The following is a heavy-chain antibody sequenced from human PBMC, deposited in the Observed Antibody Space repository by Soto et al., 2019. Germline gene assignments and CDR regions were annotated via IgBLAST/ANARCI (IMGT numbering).Heavy chain of an antibody. V-gene: IGHV2-5*01. D-gene: IGHD1-20*01. CDR3: AHHTITPVTNWFDP. J-gene: IGHJ5*02. CDR1: GFTLTTSGVG. CDR2: IYWNDDK. Sequence: SGPTLVNPTQTLTLTCTFSGFTLTTSGVGVGWIRQPPGKALEWLALIYWNDDKRYSPSLKGRLTITKDTSKNQVVLAMTNMDPVDTATYYCAHHTITPVTNWFDPWGLGTLVTVSS.